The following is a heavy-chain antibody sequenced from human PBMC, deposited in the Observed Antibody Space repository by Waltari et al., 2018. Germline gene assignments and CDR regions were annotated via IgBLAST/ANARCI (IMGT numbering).Heavy chain of an antibody. V-gene: IGHV3-48*01. D-gene: IGHD6-13*01. CDR3: ARLEGGIAAGFDY. Sequence: EVQLVESGGGLVQPGGSLRRSCAASGFTFSGYSLNWVRRAPGKGLEWVSYISSSSSTIYYADSVKGRFTISRDNAKNSLYLQMNSLRAEDTAVYYCARLEGGIAAGFDYWGQGTLVTVSS. CDR1: GFTFSGYS. CDR2: ISSSSSTI. J-gene: IGHJ4*02.